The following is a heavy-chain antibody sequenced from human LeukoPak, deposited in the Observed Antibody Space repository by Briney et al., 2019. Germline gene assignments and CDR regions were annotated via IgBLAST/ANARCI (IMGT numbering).Heavy chain of an antibody. CDR3: ASPRDSSSWYVFDY. Sequence: ASVKVSCKASGGTFSSYAISWVRQAPGQGLEWMGGIIPILGIANYAQKFQGRVTITADKSTSTAYMELSSLRSEDTAVYYCASPRDSSSWYVFDYWGQGTLVTVSS. D-gene: IGHD6-13*01. CDR2: IIPILGIA. CDR1: GGTFSSYA. V-gene: IGHV1-69*10. J-gene: IGHJ4*02.